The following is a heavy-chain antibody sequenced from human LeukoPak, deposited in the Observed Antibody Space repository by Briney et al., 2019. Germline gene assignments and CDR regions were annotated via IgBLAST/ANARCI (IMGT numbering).Heavy chain of an antibody. CDR2: INTNTGNP. D-gene: IGHD4-17*01. CDR1: GYTFSRYA. V-gene: IGHV7-4-1*02. Sequence: ASVKVSCKASGYTFSRYAMNWVRQAPGQGLEWRGWINTNTGNPTYAQGFTGRFVFSLDTSVSTAYLQISSLKAEDTAVYYCATRAATTTSDLDYWGQGTLVTVSS. J-gene: IGHJ4*02. CDR3: ATRAATTTSDLDY.